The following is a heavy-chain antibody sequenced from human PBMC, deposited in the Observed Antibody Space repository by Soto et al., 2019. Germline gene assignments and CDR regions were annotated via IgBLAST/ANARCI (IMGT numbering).Heavy chain of an antibody. J-gene: IGHJ5*02. V-gene: IGHV3-30*18. D-gene: IGHD6-13*01. Sequence: QVQLVESGGGVVQPGRSLRLSCAASGFTFSSYGMHWVRQAPGKGLEWVAVISYDGSNKYYADSVKGRFTISRDNSKTTLYLQMNSLRAEDTAVYYCAKDQGQQLVDNWFDPWGQGTLVTVSS. CDR2: ISYDGSNK. CDR3: AKDQGQQLVDNWFDP. CDR1: GFTFSSYG.